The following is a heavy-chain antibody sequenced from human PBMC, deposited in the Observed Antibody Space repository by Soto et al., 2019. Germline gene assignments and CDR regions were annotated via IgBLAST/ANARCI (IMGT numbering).Heavy chain of an antibody. V-gene: IGHV4-4*02. CDR1: GGSISSSNW. Sequence: QVQLQESGPGLVKPSGTLSLTCAVSGGSISSSNWWSWVRQPPGKGLGWIGEIYHSGSTNYNPSLKSRVTISVDKSKNQFSLKLSSVTAADTAVYYCALIMITFGGVIAPDAFDIWGQGTMVTVSS. CDR2: IYHSGST. CDR3: ALIMITFGGVIAPDAFDI. J-gene: IGHJ3*02. D-gene: IGHD3-16*02.